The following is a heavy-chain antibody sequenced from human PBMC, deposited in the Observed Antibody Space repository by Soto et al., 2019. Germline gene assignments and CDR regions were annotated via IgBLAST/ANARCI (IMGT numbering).Heavy chain of an antibody. CDR1: GGSISSGGYY. J-gene: IGHJ4*02. CDR3: ARSPVILWFGESAPYYFDY. CDR2: IYYSGST. Sequence: PSETLSLTCTFSGGSISSGGYYLSWIRQHPGKGLEWIGYIYYSGSTYYNPSLKSRVTISVDTSKNQFSLKLSSVTAADTAVYYCARSPVILWFGESAPYYFDYWGQGTLVTVSS. V-gene: IGHV4-31*03. D-gene: IGHD3-10*01.